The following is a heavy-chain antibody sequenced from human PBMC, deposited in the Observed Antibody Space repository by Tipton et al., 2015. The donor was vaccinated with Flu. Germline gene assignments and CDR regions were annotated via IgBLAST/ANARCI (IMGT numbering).Heavy chain of an antibody. V-gene: IGHV4-61*02. J-gene: IGHJ4*02. Sequence: TLSLTCTVSGGSISSSSDYWGWIRQPAGKGLEWIGRIYSSGSTNYNPSLKSRVTMSQDTSKNQFSLKLTSVTAADTAVYYCVRCMSGSYCHCFDFWGQGTLVTVSS. CDR3: VRCMSGSYCHCFDF. CDR2: IYSSGST. D-gene: IGHD1-26*01. CDR1: GGSISSSSDY.